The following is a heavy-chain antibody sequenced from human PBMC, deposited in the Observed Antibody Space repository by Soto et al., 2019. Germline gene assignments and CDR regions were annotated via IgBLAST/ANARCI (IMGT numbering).Heavy chain of an antibody. CDR2: IYYSGST. J-gene: IGHJ2*01. CDR1: GGSISSSSYY. CDR3: ARPLSPVARYWYFDL. D-gene: IGHD6-19*01. Sequence: QLQLQESGPGLVKPSETLSLTCTVSGGSISSSSYYWGWIRQPPGKGLEWIGSIYYSGSTYYNPSLKSRVTMSVDTSKKQFSLKLGSVTAADTAVYYCARPLSPVARYWYFDLWGRGTLVTVCS. V-gene: IGHV4-39*01.